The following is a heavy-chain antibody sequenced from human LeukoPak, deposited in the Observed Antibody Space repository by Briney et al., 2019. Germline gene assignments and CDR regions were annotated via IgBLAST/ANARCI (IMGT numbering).Heavy chain of an antibody. V-gene: IGHV3-23*01. CDR3: AKASWVSSADAVL. CDR2: ISGSGGGT. D-gene: IGHD3-16*01. J-gene: IGHJ4*02. Sequence: PGGSLRLSCAVSGITLSNYGMSWVRQAPGKGLEWVAGISGSGGGTNYADSVKGRFTVSRDESRNTVYLQMNNLRVEDTAEYFYAKASWVSSADAVLWGQGTLVTVSS. CDR1: GITLSNYG.